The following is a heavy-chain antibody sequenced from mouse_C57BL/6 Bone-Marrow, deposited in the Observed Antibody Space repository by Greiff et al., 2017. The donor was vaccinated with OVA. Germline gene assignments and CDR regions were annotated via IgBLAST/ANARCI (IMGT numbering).Heavy chain of an antibody. Sequence: EVKLMESGGGLVQPGESLKLSCESNEYEFPSHDMSWVRKTPEKRLELVAAINSDGGSTYYPDTMERRFIISRDNTKKTLYLQMSSLRSEDTALYYCARHGGPRANWYFDVWGTGTTVTVSS. J-gene: IGHJ1*03. CDR3: ARHGGPRANWYFDV. CDR2: INSDGGST. CDR1: EYEFPSHD. D-gene: IGHD1-1*01. V-gene: IGHV5-2*01.